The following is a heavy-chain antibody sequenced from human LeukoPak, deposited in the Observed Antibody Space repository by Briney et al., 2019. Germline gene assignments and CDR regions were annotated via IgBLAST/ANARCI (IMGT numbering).Heavy chain of an antibody. CDR1: GFTFSTYW. D-gene: IGHD2-21*01. J-gene: IGHJ5*02. CDR2: INSDGSSI. Sequence: PGGSLRLSCAASGFTFSTYWMHWVRRAPGKGLVWVSRINSDGSSISYADSVKGRFTTSRDNAKNTLYLQMNSLRAEDTAVYYCARDNSPGWFDPWGQGTLVTVSS. V-gene: IGHV3-74*01. CDR3: ARDNSPGWFDP.